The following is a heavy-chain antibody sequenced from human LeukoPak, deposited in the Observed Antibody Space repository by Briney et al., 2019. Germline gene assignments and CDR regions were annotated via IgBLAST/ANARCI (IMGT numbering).Heavy chain of an antibody. D-gene: IGHD3-10*01. Sequence: ASVKVSCKASGYTFTGYYMHWVRQAPGQGLEWMGWINPNSGSTNYAQKFQGRVTMTRDTSISTAYMELSRLGSDDTAVYYCASRGTTYYYAPLDAFDIWGQGTMVTVSS. CDR1: GYTFTGYY. CDR3: ASRGTTYYYAPLDAFDI. J-gene: IGHJ3*02. CDR2: INPNSGST. V-gene: IGHV1-2*02.